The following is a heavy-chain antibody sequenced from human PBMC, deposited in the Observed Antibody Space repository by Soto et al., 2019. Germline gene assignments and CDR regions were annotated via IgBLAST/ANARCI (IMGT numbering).Heavy chain of an antibody. CDR2: IIPIFGTA. CDR3: KVGATKKVNDY. J-gene: IGHJ4*02. Sequence: QVQLVQSGAEVMKPGSSVQVSCKASGGTFSSYAISWVRQAPGQGLEWMGGIIPIFGTANYAQKFQGRVTITADESTSTAYMELSSLRSEDTAVYSFKVGATKKVNDYWGQGTLVTVSS. CDR1: GGTFSSYA. V-gene: IGHV1-69*12. D-gene: IGHD1-26*01.